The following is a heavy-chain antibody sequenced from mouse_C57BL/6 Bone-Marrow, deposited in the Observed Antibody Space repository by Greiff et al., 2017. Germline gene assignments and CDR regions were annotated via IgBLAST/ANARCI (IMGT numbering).Heavy chain of an antibody. CDR3: ARPYYGSSYGYFDV. CDR1: GYTFTSYT. D-gene: IGHD1-1*01. V-gene: IGHV1-4*01. J-gene: IGHJ1*03. Sequence: QVQLQQSGAELARPGDSVKMSCKASGYTFTSYTMHWVKKRPGQGLEWIGYINPSSGYTKYNQKFKDKATLTADKSSSTAYMQLSSLTSEDSAVYYCARPYYGSSYGYFDVWGTGTTVTVSS. CDR2: INPSSGYT.